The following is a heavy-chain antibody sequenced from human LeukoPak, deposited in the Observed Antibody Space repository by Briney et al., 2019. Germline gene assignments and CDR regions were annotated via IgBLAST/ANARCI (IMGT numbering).Heavy chain of an antibody. V-gene: IGHV1-2*02. CDR2: INPNSGGT. CDR1: GYTFTGYY. Sequence: ASVKVSCKASGYTFTGYYMHWVRQAPGQGLEWMGWINPNSGGTNYAQKFQGRVTMTRDTSISTAYMELSSLRSEDTAVYYCARDGVRNYYDSSGYYSWFDPWGQGTLVTVSS. CDR3: ARDGVRNYYDSSGYYSWFDP. D-gene: IGHD3-22*01. J-gene: IGHJ5*02.